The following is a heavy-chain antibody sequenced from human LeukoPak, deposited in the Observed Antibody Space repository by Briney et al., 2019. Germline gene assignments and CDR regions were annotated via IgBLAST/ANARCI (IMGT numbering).Heavy chain of an antibody. CDR1: GFTFSSYG. J-gene: IGHJ6*02. CDR3: ARAAGYYYYYGMDV. D-gene: IGHD6-13*01. Sequence: GGSLRLSCAASGFTFSSYGMHWVRQAPGKGLEWVANIKQDGSDKHYVESVKGRFTISRDNAKSSLYLQMNSLRAEDTAVYYCARAAGYYYYYGMDVWGQGTTVTVSS. V-gene: IGHV3-7*01. CDR2: IKQDGSDK.